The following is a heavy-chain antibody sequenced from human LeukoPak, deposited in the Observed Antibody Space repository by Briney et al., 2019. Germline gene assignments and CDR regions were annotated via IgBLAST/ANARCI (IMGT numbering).Heavy chain of an antibody. J-gene: IGHJ4*02. CDR1: GFTFSSYG. CDR3: AKDRNWKRAPCGFDY. CDR2: ISYDGSNK. Sequence: GGSLRLSCAASGFTFSSYGMHWVRQAPGKGLEWVAVISYDGSNKYYADSVKGRFTISRDNSKNTLYLQMNSLRAEDTAVYYCAKDRNWKRAPCGFDYWGQGTLVTVSS. D-gene: IGHD1-20*01. V-gene: IGHV3-30*18.